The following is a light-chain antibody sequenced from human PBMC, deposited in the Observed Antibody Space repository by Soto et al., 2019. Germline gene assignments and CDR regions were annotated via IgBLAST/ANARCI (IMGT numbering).Light chain of an antibody. Sequence: QSALTQPASVSGSPGQSITISCTGTSSDVGSYTLVSWYQQHPGKAPKLMIYEGSKRPSGVSNRFSGSKSGNTASLTISGLQAEDEADYYCCSYAGSHVVFGGGTKVTVL. J-gene: IGLJ2*01. CDR1: SSDVGSYTL. CDR2: EGS. CDR3: CSYAGSHVV. V-gene: IGLV2-23*01.